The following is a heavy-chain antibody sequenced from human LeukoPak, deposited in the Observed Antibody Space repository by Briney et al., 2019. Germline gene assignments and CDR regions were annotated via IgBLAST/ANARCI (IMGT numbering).Heavy chain of an antibody. CDR2: ISSSGSTM. D-gene: IGHD3-10*01. CDR1: GFIFSDYY. Sequence: GGSLRLSCAASGFIFSDYYMSWIRQAPGKGLEWVSYISSSGSTMYYTDSVKGRFTISRDNAKNSLYLQMNSLRAGDTALYYCARSITMVRGVPYFDYWGQGTLVTVSS. J-gene: IGHJ4*02. CDR3: ARSITMVRGVPYFDY. V-gene: IGHV3-11*01.